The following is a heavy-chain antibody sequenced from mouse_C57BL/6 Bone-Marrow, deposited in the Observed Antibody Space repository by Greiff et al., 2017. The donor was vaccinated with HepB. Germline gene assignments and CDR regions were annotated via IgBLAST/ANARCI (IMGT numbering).Heavy chain of an antibody. CDR3: TRGIYDGYFYYFGY. CDR2: IYPGNSDT. J-gene: IGHJ2*01. V-gene: IGHV1-5*01. Sequence: VQLQQSGTVLARPGASVKMSCKTSGYTFTSYWMHWVKQRPGQGLEWIGAIYPGNSDTSYNQKFKGKAKLTADTSASTAYMELSSLTNEDSAVYYCTRGIYDGYFYYFGYWGKGTTLTVSS. D-gene: IGHD2-3*01. CDR1: GYTFTSYW.